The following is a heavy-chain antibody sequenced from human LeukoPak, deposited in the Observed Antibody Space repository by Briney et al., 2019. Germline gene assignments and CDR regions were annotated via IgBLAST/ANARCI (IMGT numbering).Heavy chain of an antibody. D-gene: IGHD5-18*01. Sequence: SETLSLTCTVSGGSISSSSYYWGWIRQPPGKGLEWIGSIYYSGSTYYNPSLKSRVTISVDTSKNQFSLKLSSVTAADTAVYYCATSGYSYGSSPYYYYMDVWGKGTTVTIS. CDR3: ATSGYSYGSSPYYYYMDV. CDR1: GGSISSSSYY. CDR2: IYYSGST. V-gene: IGHV4-39*01. J-gene: IGHJ6*03.